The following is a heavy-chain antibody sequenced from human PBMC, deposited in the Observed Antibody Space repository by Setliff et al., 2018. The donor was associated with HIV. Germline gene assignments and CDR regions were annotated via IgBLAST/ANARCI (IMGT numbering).Heavy chain of an antibody. Sequence: SVKVSCKASGGTFGTYAINWVRQAPGQGLEWMGGTIPKFDVTTYARDRVTISVDGSTSTAYMELRSLRFDDTAIYFCARGGGWWGHSNPNPYYFYMDVW. CDR2: TIPKFDVT. CDR1: GGTFGTYA. CDR3: ARGGGWWGHSNPNPYYFYMDV. J-gene: IGHJ6*03. V-gene: IGHV1-69*13. D-gene: IGHD4-4*01.